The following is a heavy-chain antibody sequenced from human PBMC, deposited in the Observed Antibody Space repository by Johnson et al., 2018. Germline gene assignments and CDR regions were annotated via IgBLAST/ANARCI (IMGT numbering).Heavy chain of an antibody. D-gene: IGHD3-10*01. Sequence: QVQLVQSGAAVKKPGSSVKVSCKASGGTFSSYAISWVRQAPGQGLEWMGGIIPIFGTANYAQKFQGRVTITADETTGQAYMELSSLRSEDTAGYYWARDSGARGEGAFDIWGQGTMVTVSS. CDR3: ARDSGARGEGAFDI. CDR1: GGTFSSYA. V-gene: IGHV1-69*12. CDR2: IIPIFGTA. J-gene: IGHJ3*02.